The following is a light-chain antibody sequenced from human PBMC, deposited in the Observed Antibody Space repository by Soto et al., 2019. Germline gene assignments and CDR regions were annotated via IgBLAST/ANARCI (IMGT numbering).Light chain of an antibody. Sequence: DIEMTQPPVSLPVTPGEPASISCRSSQSLLHSNGYNYLDWYLQKPGQSPQLLIYLGSDRASGVPDRFSGSGSGTDFTLKIDRVEAEDVGVYYCMQALQTPRTFGQGTRVEIK. CDR1: QSLLHSNGYNY. J-gene: IGKJ1*01. V-gene: IGKV2-28*01. CDR3: MQALQTPRT. CDR2: LGS.